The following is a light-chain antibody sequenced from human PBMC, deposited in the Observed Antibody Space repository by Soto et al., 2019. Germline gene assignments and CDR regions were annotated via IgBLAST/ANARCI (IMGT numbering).Light chain of an antibody. V-gene: IGKV1-9*01. CDR1: QGISSY. Sequence: EIQLTQSPSLLSASVGDRVTITCRASQGISSYLAWYQQKPGKAPKLLIYAASTLQSGVPSRFSGSGSGTEFTLTISSLQPEDFATYYCHQLNTYLITFGQGTRLEIK. CDR3: HQLNTYLIT. CDR2: AAS. J-gene: IGKJ5*01.